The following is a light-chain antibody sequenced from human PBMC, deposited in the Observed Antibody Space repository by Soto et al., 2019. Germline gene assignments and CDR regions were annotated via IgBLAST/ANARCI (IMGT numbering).Light chain of an antibody. CDR2: EVS. CDR1: SSDVGGYNY. J-gene: IGLJ2*01. Sequence: QSALTQPPSASGSPGQSATISCTGTSSDVGGYNYVSWYQQHPGKAPKLMIYEVSKRPSGVPDRFSGSKSGNTASLTVSGLQAEDEADYYCSSYAGSNNHVVFGGGTKVTVL. CDR3: SSYAGSNNHVV. V-gene: IGLV2-8*01.